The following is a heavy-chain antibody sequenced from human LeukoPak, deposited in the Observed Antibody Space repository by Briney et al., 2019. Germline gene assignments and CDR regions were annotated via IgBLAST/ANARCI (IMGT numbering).Heavy chain of an antibody. D-gene: IGHD5-12*01. Sequence: VQPGGSLRLSCAASGFTFSSYAMSWVRQAPGKGLEWVYAISGSAGSTYYADSVKGRFTISRDNSKNTLYLQMNSLRAEDTAVYYCTKRSGGYSGYGDYWGQGTLVTVSS. J-gene: IGHJ4*02. CDR2: ISGSAGST. CDR1: GFTFSSYA. V-gene: IGHV3-23*01. CDR3: TKRSGGYSGYGDY.